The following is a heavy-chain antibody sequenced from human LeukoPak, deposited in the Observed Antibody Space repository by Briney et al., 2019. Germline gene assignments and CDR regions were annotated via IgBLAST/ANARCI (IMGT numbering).Heavy chain of an antibody. CDR1: GFTVSNNY. CDR3: AKGPSGWYQYYFDY. J-gene: IGHJ4*02. V-gene: IGHV3-53*05. CDR2: IYGGGTT. Sequence: PGGSLRLSCAASGFTVSNNYMSWVRQAPGKGLEWVSLIYGGGTTYYADSVKGRFTISSDSSKNTLYLQMNSLRAEDTAVYYCAKGPSGWYQYYFDYWGQETQVTVSS. D-gene: IGHD6-19*01.